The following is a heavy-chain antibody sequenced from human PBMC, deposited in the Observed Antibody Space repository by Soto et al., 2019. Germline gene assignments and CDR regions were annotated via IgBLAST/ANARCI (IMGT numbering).Heavy chain of an antibody. CDR3: ARGPDTFDY. Sequence: SETLSLTCAVYGGSFSGYYWSWIRQPPGKGLEWIGEINHSGSTNYNPSLKSRVTISVDTSKNQFSLKLSSVTAADTAVYYCARGPDTFDYWGQGILVTVSS. CDR2: INHSGST. J-gene: IGHJ4*02. V-gene: IGHV4-34*01. CDR1: GGSFSGYY. D-gene: IGHD5-18*01.